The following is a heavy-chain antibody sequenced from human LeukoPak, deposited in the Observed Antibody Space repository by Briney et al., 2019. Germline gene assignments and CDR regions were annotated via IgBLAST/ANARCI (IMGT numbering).Heavy chain of an antibody. D-gene: IGHD6-13*01. V-gene: IGHV4-4*07. J-gene: IGHJ2*01. Sequence: SETLSLTCTVSGVSISSYSWSWIRQPAGKGLDWIGRIYTSGSTNYNPSLKSRVTISVDTSKNQFSLKLSSVTAADTAVYYCARVYYSNSYDYWYFDLWGRGTLVTVSS. CDR2: IYTSGST. CDR3: ARVYYSNSYDYWYFDL. CDR1: GVSISSYS.